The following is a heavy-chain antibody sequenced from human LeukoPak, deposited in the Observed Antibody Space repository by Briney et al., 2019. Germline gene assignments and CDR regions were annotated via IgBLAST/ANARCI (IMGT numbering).Heavy chain of an antibody. V-gene: IGHV3-66*01. CDR3: ARGGAMIRGVFDY. CDR2: IYSGGST. D-gene: IGHD3-10*01. Sequence: PGGSLRLSCAASGFTFSSNYMTWVRQAPGKGLEWVSIIYSGGSTYYADSVKGRFTISRDNSKNTLYLQMNSLRAEDTAVYYCARGGAMIRGVFDYWGQGTLVTVSS. J-gene: IGHJ4*02. CDR1: GFTFSSNY.